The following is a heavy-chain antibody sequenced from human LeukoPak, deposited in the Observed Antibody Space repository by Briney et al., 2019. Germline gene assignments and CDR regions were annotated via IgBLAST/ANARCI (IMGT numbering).Heavy chain of an antibody. CDR1: GGSFSDYY. CDR2: INHRGSP. J-gene: IGHJ6*03. Sequence: SETLSLTCAVYGGSFSDYYWTWIRQPPGKGLDWIGEINHRGSPNYNPSLKSRVTISVDTSKSQFSLKLSSVTAADTAVYYCARGGGQYYRDVWGKGTTVTFSS. V-gene: IGHV4-34*01. D-gene: IGHD3-16*01. CDR3: ARGGGQYYRDV.